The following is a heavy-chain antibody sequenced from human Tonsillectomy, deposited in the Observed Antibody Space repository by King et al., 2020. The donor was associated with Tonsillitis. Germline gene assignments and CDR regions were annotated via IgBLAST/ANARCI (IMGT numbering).Heavy chain of an antibody. D-gene: IGHD3-10*01. V-gene: IGHV4-59*01. Sequence: QLQESGPGLVKPSETLSLTCTVSGGSISSYYWSWIRPPPGKGLEWIAYIYYSGSTNYNPSLKSRVTISVDTSKNQFSLKLSSVTAADTAVYYCASRSGTPYGMDVWGQGTTVTVSS. CDR2: IYYSGST. J-gene: IGHJ6*02. CDR3: ASRSGTPYGMDV. CDR1: GGSISSYY.